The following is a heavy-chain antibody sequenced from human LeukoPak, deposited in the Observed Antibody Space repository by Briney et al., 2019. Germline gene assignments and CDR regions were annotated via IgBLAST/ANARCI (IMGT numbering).Heavy chain of an antibody. D-gene: IGHD2-2*03. CDR1: GYTFTGYY. J-gene: IGHJ6*02. CDR3: ARSGYCSSTSCYAGYYYYGMDV. Sequence: SVKVSCKASGYTFTGYYMYWVRQAPGQGLEWMGWINPNSGGTNYAQKFQGRVTMTRDTSISTAYMELSRLRSDDTAVYYCARSGYCSSTSCYAGYYYYGMDVWGQGTTVTVSS. V-gene: IGHV1-2*02. CDR2: INPNSGGT.